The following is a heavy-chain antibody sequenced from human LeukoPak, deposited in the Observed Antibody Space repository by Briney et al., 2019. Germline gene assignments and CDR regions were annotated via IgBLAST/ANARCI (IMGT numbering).Heavy chain of an antibody. CDR3: AGALYYYDSSGYSDY. D-gene: IGHD3-22*01. CDR2: ISSSGSTI. J-gene: IGHJ4*02. CDR1: GFTFSDYY. Sequence: GGSLRLSCAASGFTFSDYYMSWIRQAPGKGLEWVSYISSSGSTIYYADSVKGRFTISRDNAKNSLYLQMNSLRAEDTAVYYCAGALYYYDSSGYSDYGGQGTLVTASS. V-gene: IGHV3-11*01.